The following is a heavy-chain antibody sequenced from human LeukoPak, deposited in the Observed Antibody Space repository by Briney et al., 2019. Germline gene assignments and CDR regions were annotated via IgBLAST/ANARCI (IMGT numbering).Heavy chain of an antibody. Sequence: PGRSLRLSCAASGFTFSSYGMHWVRQAPGKGLEWVAVIWHDGSNEYYADSVKGRFIISRDNSRNTLYLQMSSLRAEDTALYYCVRNLDHNDFWSGYWPDAFDSWGQGTMVFVSS. CDR2: IWHDGSNE. CDR3: VRNLDHNDFWSGYWPDAFDS. J-gene: IGHJ3*02. CDR1: GFTFSSYG. V-gene: IGHV3-33*01. D-gene: IGHD3-3*01.